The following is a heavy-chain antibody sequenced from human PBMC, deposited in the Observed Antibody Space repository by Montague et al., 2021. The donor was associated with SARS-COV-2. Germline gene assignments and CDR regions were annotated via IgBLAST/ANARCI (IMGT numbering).Heavy chain of an antibody. J-gene: IGHJ5*02. CDR3: ARERYSFSLTRGSTWFDP. D-gene: IGHD3-9*01. V-gene: IGHV4-59*12. CDR2: ISHTGGS. CDR1: SGSITTGY. Sequence: SETLSLTCAVSSGSITTGYWNWIRQPPGKGLEWIGYISHTGGSNSNPSLTGRATMSLDTSANQFSLKLSSVTAADTAVYYCARERYSFSLTRGSTWFDPWGQGTLVTVSS.